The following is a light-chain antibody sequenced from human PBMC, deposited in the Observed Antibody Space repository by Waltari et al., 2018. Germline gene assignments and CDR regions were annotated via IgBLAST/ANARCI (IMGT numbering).Light chain of an antibody. CDR1: ISDVGVYNY. CDR3: CSYAGRYTFV. V-gene: IGLV2-11*02. J-gene: IGLJ1*01. Sequence: QSALTQPRSVSGSPGQPVTISCTATISDVGVYNYASWYQQHPGKAPKLLIYETSKRPSGVPDRLSGSKSGNTASLTISGLQAEDEADYYCCSYAGRYTFVFGTGTKVTVL. CDR2: ETS.